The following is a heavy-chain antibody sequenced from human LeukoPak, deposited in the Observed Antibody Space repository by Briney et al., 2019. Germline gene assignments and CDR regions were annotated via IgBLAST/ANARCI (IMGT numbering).Heavy chain of an antibody. CDR1: GFTFDDYA. CDR2: ISWNSGSI. J-gene: IGHJ4*02. CDR3: AKEDDSSGYDPLSDY. D-gene: IGHD3-22*01. Sequence: PGGSLRLSCAASGFTFDDYAMHWVRQAPGKGLEWVSGISWNSGSIGYADSVKGRFTISRDNAKNSLYLQMNSLRAEDTALYYCAKEDDSSGYDPLSDYWGQGTLVTVSS. V-gene: IGHV3-9*01.